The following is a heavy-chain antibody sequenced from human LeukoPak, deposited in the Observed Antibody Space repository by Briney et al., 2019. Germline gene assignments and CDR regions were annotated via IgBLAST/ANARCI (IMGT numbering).Heavy chain of an antibody. D-gene: IGHD4-17*01. V-gene: IGHV3-30-3*01. CDR3: ARDHGDENWFDP. CDR1: GFTFSSYA. Sequence: GGSLRLSCAASGFTFSSYAMHWVRQAPGKGLEWVAVISYDGSNKYYADSVKGRFTISRDNSKNTLYLRMNSLRAEDTAVYYCARDHGDENWFDPWGQGTLVTVSS. CDR2: ISYDGSNK. J-gene: IGHJ5*02.